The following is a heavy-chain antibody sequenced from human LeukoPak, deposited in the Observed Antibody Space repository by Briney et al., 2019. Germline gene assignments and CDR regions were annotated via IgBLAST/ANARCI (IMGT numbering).Heavy chain of an antibody. CDR1: GFTFSSYS. CDR2: ISSSSSYI. Sequence: PGGSLRLSCAASGFTFSSYSMNWVRQAPGKGLEWVSSISSSSSYIYYADSVKGRFTISRDNAKNSLYLQMNSLRAEDTAVYYCARDASEDIVVVVAASGSDYWGQGTLVTVSS. V-gene: IGHV3-21*01. D-gene: IGHD2-15*01. CDR3: ARDASEDIVVVVAASGSDY. J-gene: IGHJ4*02.